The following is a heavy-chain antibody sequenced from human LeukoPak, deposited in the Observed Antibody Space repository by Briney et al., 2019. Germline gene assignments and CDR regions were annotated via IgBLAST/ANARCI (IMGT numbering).Heavy chain of an antibody. CDR2: IYSGGST. CDR3: ARDSIVVPDYYYGMDV. J-gene: IGHJ6*02. Sequence: GGSLRLSCAASGFTVSSNYMSWVRQAPGKGLEWVSVIYSGGSTYYADSVKGRSTISRDNSKNTLYLQMKSLRAEDTAVYYCARDSIVVPDYYYGMDVWGQGTTVTVSS. D-gene: IGHD3-22*01. CDR1: GFTVSSNY. V-gene: IGHV3-53*01.